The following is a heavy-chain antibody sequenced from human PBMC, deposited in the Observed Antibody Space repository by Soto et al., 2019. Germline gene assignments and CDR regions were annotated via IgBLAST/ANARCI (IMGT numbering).Heavy chain of an antibody. CDR1: GGSVSSGSYY. CDR2: IYYSGST. CDR3: ARASVGAIPFDY. V-gene: IGHV4-61*01. Sequence: PSETLSLTCTVSGGSVSSGSYYWSWIRQAPGKGLEWIGYIYYSGSTNYNPSLKSRVTISVDTSKNQFSLKLSSVTAADTAVYYCARASVGAIPFDYWGQGTLVTVSS. D-gene: IGHD1-26*01. J-gene: IGHJ4*02.